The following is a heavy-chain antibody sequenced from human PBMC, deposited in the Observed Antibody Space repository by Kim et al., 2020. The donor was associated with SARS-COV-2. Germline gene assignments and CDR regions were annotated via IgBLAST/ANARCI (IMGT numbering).Heavy chain of an antibody. D-gene: IGHD5-18*01. Sequence: ASVKVSCKASGYTFTSYYMHWVRQAPGQGLEWMGIINPSGGSTSYAQKFQGRVTMTRDTSTSTVYMELSSLRSEDTAVYYCARDWQSGYSYGWFQSQPVFDYWGQGTLVTVSS. CDR2: INPSGGST. J-gene: IGHJ4*02. CDR1: GYTFTSYY. V-gene: IGHV1-46*01. CDR3: ARDWQSGYSYGWFQSQPVFDY.